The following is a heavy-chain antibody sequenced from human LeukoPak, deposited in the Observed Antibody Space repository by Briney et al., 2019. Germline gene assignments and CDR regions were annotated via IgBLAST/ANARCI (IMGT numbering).Heavy chain of an antibody. Sequence: SETLSLTCSVSGGSLSSYYWSWIRQPPGKGLEWIGYIHYSGSTNYNPSLKSRVTISVDTSKNQFSLKLSSVTAADTAVYYCARDYPFDPWGQGTLVTVSS. V-gene: IGHV4-59*01. CDR1: GGSLSSYY. CDR3: ARDYPFDP. J-gene: IGHJ5*02. CDR2: IHYSGST.